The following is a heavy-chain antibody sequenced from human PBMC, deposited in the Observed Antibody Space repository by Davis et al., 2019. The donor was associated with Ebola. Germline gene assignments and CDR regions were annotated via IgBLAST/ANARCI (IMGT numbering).Heavy chain of an antibody. CDR3: ARVNGDYVPYYGMDV. V-gene: IGHV1-69*05. CDR1: GGTFSSYA. Sequence: AASVKVSCKASGGTFSSYAISWVRQAPGQGLEWMGGIILIFGTANYAQKLQGRVTMTTDTSTSTAYMELRSLRSDDTAVYYCARVNGDYVPYYGMDVWGQGTTVTVSS. D-gene: IGHD4-17*01. J-gene: IGHJ6*02. CDR2: IILIFGTA.